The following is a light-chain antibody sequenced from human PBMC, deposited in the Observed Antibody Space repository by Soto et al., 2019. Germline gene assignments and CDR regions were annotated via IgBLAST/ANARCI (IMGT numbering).Light chain of an antibody. CDR3: ETWDINTHVV. J-gene: IGLJ2*01. Sequence: QSVLTQSSSASASLGSSVKLTCIQSSGDSSYIIAWHQQQPGKAPRYLMNLEGSGSFNKGSGVPDRFSGSSSGADRYLTISNLQFEDEADYYCETWDINTHVVFGGGTKLTVL. CDR2: LEGSGSF. V-gene: IGLV4-60*02. CDR1: SGDSSYI.